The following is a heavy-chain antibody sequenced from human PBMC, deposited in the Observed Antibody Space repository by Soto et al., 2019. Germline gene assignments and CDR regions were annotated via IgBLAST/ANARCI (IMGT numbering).Heavy chain of an antibody. Sequence: ASVKVSCKVSGYTLTELSMHWVRQAPGKGLEWMGGFDPEDGETIYAQKFQGRVTVTEDTSTDTAYMELSSLRSEDTAVYYCATPHIPLTGYYHHWGQGTLVTVSS. D-gene: IGHD3-9*01. J-gene: IGHJ5*02. CDR1: GYTLTELS. CDR2: FDPEDGET. CDR3: ATPHIPLTGYYHH. V-gene: IGHV1-24*01.